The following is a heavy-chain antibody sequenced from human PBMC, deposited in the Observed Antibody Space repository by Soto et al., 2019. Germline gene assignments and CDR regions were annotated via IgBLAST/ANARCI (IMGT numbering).Heavy chain of an antibody. CDR2: ISGSGGST. CDR1: GFTFSSYA. Sequence: EVQLLESGGGLVQPGGSLRLSCAASGFTFSSYAMSWVRQAPGKGLEWVSAISGSGGSTYYADSVKGRFTISRDNSTNTLYLQMNSLRAEDTAVYYCAAQGVRGVNPYFDYWGQGTLVTVSS. V-gene: IGHV3-23*01. D-gene: IGHD3-10*01. J-gene: IGHJ4*02. CDR3: AAQGVRGVNPYFDY.